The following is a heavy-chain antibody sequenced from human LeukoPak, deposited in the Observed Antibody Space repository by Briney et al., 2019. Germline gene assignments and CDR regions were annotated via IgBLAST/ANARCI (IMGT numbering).Heavy chain of an antibody. Sequence: PSETLSLTCAVYGGSFSGYYWSWIRQPPGKGLEWIGEINHSGSTNYNPSLKSRVTISVDTSKNQFSLKLSSVTAADTAVYYCARGPKAARPYYYYYYMDVWAKGPRSPSP. J-gene: IGHJ6*03. D-gene: IGHD6-6*01. CDR3: ARGPKAARPYYYYYYMDV. CDR1: GGSFSGYY. CDR2: INHSGST. V-gene: IGHV4-34*01.